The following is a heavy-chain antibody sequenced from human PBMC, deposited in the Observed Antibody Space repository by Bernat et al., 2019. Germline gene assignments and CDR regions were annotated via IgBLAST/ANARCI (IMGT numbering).Heavy chain of an antibody. CDR1: GFTFSSYD. V-gene: IGHV3-30-3*01. J-gene: IGHJ4*02. D-gene: IGHD4-11*01. Sequence: QVQLVESGGGVVQPGRSLRLSCAASGFTFSSYDMHWVRQAPGKGLEWVAVTSYDASNKYYADSVKGRFTISRDNSKKTLYLQMNSLRAEDTAVDYCARDDPTQPSPLDYWGQGTLVTVSS. CDR2: TSYDASNK. CDR3: ARDDPTQPSPLDY.